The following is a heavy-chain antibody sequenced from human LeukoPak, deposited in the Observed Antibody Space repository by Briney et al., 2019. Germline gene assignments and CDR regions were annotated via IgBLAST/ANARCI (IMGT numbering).Heavy chain of an antibody. Sequence: SETPSLTCTVSGYSISTGYYWDWIRQPPGKGLEWIGSIYYSGSTYYNPSLKSRVTISVDTSKNQFSLKLDSVTAADTAVYYCAEHKGAGRLASFDYWGQGTLVTVSS. CDR3: AEHKGAGRLASFDY. CDR1: GYSISTGYY. CDR2: IYYSGST. D-gene: IGHD1-26*01. J-gene: IGHJ4*02. V-gene: IGHV4-38-2*02.